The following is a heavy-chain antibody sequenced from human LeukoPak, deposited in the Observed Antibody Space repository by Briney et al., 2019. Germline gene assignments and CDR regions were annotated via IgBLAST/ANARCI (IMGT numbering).Heavy chain of an antibody. CDR2: IKSKTDGGTT. J-gene: IGHJ3*02. Sequence: GGSLRLSCAASGFTFSSYAMSWVRQAPGKGLEWVGRIKSKTDGGTTDYAAPVKGRFTISRDDSKNTLYLQMNSLKIEDTAVYYCTTEAWFGELVRAFDIWGQGTMVTVSS. CDR3: TTEAWFGELVRAFDI. CDR1: GFTFSSYA. D-gene: IGHD3-10*01. V-gene: IGHV3-15*01.